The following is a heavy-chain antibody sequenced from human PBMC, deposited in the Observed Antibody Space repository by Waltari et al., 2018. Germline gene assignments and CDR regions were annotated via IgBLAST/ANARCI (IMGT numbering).Heavy chain of an antibody. J-gene: IGHJ4*02. V-gene: IGHV1-69*01. Sequence: QVQLVQSGAEVTKPGSSVKVSCKASGGTFRSYAISWVRPAPGPGLQWMGGISPMCGKESYAQKFQGRVTITADESTSTAYMELSRLRSEDTAGYYCARVMGGIQLWSYYYDSSGYYDWGQGTLVTVSS. CDR3: ARVMGGIQLWSYYYDSSGYYD. D-gene: IGHD3-22*01. CDR1: GGTFRSYA. CDR2: ISPMCGKE.